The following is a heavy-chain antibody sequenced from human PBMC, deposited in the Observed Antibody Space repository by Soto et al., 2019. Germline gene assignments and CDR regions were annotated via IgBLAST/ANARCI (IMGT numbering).Heavy chain of an antibody. CDR1: GGSFSGYY. Sequence: SETLSLTCAVYGGSFSGYYWSWIRQPPGKGLEWIGEINHSGSTNYNPSLKSRVTISVDKSKNQFSLKLSSVTAADTAVYYCARGSYYYDSSGYYYVGDFDYWGQGTLVNVSS. D-gene: IGHD3-22*01. V-gene: IGHV4-34*01. CDR2: INHSGST. J-gene: IGHJ4*02. CDR3: ARGSYYYDSSGYYYVGDFDY.